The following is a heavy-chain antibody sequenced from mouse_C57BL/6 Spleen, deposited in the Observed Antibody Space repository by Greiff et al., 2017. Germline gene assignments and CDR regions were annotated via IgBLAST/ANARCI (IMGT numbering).Heavy chain of an antibody. CDR2: INPSTGGT. CDR3: ARRNYGNYGYFDV. D-gene: IGHD2-1*01. Sequence: VQLQQSGPELVKPGASVKISCKASGYSFTGYYMNWVKQSPEKSLEWIGEINPSTGGTTFNQKFKAKATLTVDKYSSTAYMQLKSLTSEDSAVYYCARRNYGNYGYFDVWGTGTTVTVSS. CDR1: GYSFTGYY. J-gene: IGHJ1*03. V-gene: IGHV1-42*01.